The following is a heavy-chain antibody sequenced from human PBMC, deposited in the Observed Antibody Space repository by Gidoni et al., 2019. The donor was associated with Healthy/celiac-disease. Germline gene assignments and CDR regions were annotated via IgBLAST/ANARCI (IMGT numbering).Heavy chain of an antibody. J-gene: IGHJ4*02. CDR1: GFTFRSFA. D-gene: IGHD3-22*01. Sequence: EVQLLESGGGLVQPGGSLRLSCAASGFTFRSFAMSWVRQAPGKGMEWVSAISGSGGSTYYADSVKGRFTISRDNSKNTLYLQMNSLRAEDTAVYYCAKTLYYYDSSGYYEDYWGQGTLVTVSS. CDR2: ISGSGGST. V-gene: IGHV3-23*01. CDR3: AKTLYYYDSSGYYEDY.